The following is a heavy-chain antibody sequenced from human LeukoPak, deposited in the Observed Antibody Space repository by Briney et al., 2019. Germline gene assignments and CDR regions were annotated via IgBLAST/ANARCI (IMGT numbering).Heavy chain of an antibody. CDR1: GGSISSYY. Sequence: TASETLSLTCTVSGGSISSYYWSWIRQPPGKGLEWIGYIYYSGSTNYNPSLKSRVTISVDTSKNQFSLKLSSVTAADTAVYYCARGGMITFGGVIVSWGQGTLVTVSS. J-gene: IGHJ4*02. CDR3: ARGGMITFGGVIVS. CDR2: IYYSGST. D-gene: IGHD3-16*02. V-gene: IGHV4-59*12.